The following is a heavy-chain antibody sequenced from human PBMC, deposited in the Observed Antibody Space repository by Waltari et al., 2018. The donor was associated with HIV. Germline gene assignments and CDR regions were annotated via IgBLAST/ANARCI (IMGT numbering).Heavy chain of an antibody. V-gene: IGHV4-38-2*01. J-gene: IGHJ2*01. CDR3: ARAGVVPALFNL. D-gene: IGHD2-2*01. CDR2: VYHSGRT. Sequence: QVQLQESGPGLLKPSETLSLTCVVSGYSINSDDNWGWIRQPPGKGLVWIGSVYHSGRTLHNPSLNSRVTISIDTSRSQFSLKLSSVTAADTAVYYCARAGVVPALFNLWGRGTLVTVSS. CDR1: GYSINSDDN.